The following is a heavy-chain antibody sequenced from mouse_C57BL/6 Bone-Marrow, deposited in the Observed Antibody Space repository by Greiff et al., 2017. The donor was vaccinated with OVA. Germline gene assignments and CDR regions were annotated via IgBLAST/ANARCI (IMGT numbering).Heavy chain of an antibody. CDR3: ARSDYDYAMDY. CDR2: IYPGGGYT. CDR1: GYTFTNYW. Sequence: VQLKESGAELVRPGTSVKMSCKASGYTFTNYWIGWAKQRPGHGLEWIGDIYPGGGYTNYNEKFKGKATLTADKSSSTAYMQFSSLTSEDSAIYYCARSDYDYAMDYWGQGTSVTVSS. D-gene: IGHD2-4*01. V-gene: IGHV1-63*01. J-gene: IGHJ4*01.